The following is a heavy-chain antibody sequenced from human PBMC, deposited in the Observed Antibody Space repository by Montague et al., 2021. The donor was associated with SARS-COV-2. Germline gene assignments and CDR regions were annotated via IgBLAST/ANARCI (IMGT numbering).Heavy chain of an antibody. J-gene: IGHJ6*02. CDR2: ISWDGGRT. Sequence: SLRLSYAASGFTFDDYTMYWVRQAPGKGLEWVSLISWDGGRTFYADSVKGRFTISRDNSKNSLYLQMNSLRTEDAALYYCAKALTLGSEGMIYGVDVWGQGTTVTVSS. D-gene: IGHD3-10*01. CDR3: AKALTLGSEGMIYGVDV. CDR1: GFTFDDYT. V-gene: IGHV3-43*01.